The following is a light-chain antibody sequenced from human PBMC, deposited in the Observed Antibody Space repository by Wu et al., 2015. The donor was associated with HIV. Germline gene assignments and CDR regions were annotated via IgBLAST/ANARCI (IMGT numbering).Light chain of an antibody. V-gene: IGKV3-20*01. J-gene: IGKJ1*01. CDR1: QSVSSSY. CDR3: RQYGSSPWT. Sequence: EIVLTQSPGTLSLSPGERATLSCRASQSVSSSYLAWYQQKPGQAPRLLIHGASSRATDIPDRISGSGSGTDFTLTISRLEPEDFAVYYCRQYGSSPWTFGQGTKVEIK. CDR2: GAS.